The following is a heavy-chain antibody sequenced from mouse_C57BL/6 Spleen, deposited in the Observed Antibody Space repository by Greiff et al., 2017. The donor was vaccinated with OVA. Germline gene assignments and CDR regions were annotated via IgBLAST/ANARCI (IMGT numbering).Heavy chain of an antibody. J-gene: IGHJ1*03. D-gene: IGHD1-1*01. CDR1: GFTFSDYY. CDR3: ARDSRDWYVDV. V-gene: IGHV5-16*01. Sequence: EVNVVESEGGLVQPGSSMKLSCTASGFTFSDYYMAWVRQVPEKGLEWVANINYDGSSTYYLDSLKSRFIISRDNAKNILYLQMSSLKSEDTATYYCARDSRDWYVDVWGTGTTVTVSS. CDR2: INYDGSST.